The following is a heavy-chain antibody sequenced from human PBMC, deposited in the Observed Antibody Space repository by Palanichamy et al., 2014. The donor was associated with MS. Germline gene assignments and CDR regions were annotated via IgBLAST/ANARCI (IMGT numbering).Heavy chain of an antibody. CDR2: ISYDGSNK. CDR1: GFTFSSYA. J-gene: IGHJ3*02. CDR3: ARSPSDPGAFDI. V-gene: IGHV3-30*04. Sequence: QVQLVESGGGVVQPGRSLRLSCAASGFTFSSYAMHWVRQVPGKGLEWVAVISYDGSNKYYADSVKGRFTISRDNSKNTLFLQMNSLRAEDTAVYYCARSPSDPGAFDIWGQGIMVTVSS.